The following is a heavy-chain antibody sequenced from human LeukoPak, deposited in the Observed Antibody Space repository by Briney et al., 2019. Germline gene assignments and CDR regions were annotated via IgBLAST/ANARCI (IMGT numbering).Heavy chain of an antibody. CDR2: ISSSGSTI. J-gene: IGHJ6*03. D-gene: IGHD6-6*01. V-gene: IGHV3-48*03. Sequence: GGSLRLSCAASGFTFSSYGMNWIRQAPGKGLEWVSYISSSGSTIYYADSVKGRFTISRDNAKNSLYLQMNSLRAEDTAVYYCVRGPARPIYYYYMDVWGKGTTVTVSS. CDR1: GFTFSSYG. CDR3: VRGPARPIYYYYMDV.